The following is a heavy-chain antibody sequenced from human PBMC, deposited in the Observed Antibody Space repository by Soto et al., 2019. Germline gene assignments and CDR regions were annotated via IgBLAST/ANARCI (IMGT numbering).Heavy chain of an antibody. CDR1: GFTFSSYS. V-gene: IGHV3-21*01. Sequence: EVQLVESGGGLVKPGGSLRLSCAASGFTFSSYSMNWVRQAPGKGLEWVSSISSSSSYIYYADSVKGRFTISRDNAKNSLYLQMNSLRAEDTAVYYCARGPLIVLMVYAFHIWFDPWGQGTLVTVSS. CDR3: ARGPLIVLMVYAFHIWFDP. CDR2: ISSSSSYI. J-gene: IGHJ5*02. D-gene: IGHD2-8*01.